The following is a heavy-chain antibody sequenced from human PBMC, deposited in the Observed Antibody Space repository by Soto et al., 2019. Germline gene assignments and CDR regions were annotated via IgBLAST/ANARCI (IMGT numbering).Heavy chain of an antibody. V-gene: IGHV1-8*01. CDR3: ARERDYDYIWGSYRSKARPFDY. Sequence: VKVSCKASGYTFTSYDINWVRQATGQGLEWMGWMNPNSGNTGYAQKFQGRVTMTRNTSISTAYMELSSLRSEDTAVYYCARERDYDYIWGSYRSKARPFDYWGQGTLVTVSS. J-gene: IGHJ4*02. CDR1: GYTFTSYD. CDR2: MNPNSGNT. D-gene: IGHD3-16*02.